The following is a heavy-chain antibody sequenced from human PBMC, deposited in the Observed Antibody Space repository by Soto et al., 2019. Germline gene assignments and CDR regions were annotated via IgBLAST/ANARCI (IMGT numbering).Heavy chain of an antibody. CDR3: ARLAAAAGTDY. CDR1: GGSISSYY. CDR2: IYYSGST. V-gene: IGHV4-59*08. J-gene: IGHJ4*02. Sequence: ETLSLTCTVSGGSISSYYWSWIRQPPGKGLEWIGYIYYSGSTNYNPSLKSRVTISVDTSKNQFSLKLSSVTAADTAVYYCARLAAAAGTDYWGQGTLVTVSS. D-gene: IGHD6-13*01.